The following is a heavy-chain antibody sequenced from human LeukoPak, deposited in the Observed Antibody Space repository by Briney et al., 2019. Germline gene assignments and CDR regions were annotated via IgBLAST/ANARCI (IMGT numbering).Heavy chain of an antibody. D-gene: IGHD3-3*01. CDR3: ARGPITIFGVVIISHGMDV. Sequence: SETLSLTCAVYGGSFSGYYWSWIRQPPGMGLEWIGEINHSGSTNYNPSLKSRVTISVDTSKNQFSLKLSSVTAADTAVYYCARGPITIFGVVIISHGMDVWGQGTTVTVSS. J-gene: IGHJ6*02. CDR2: INHSGST. V-gene: IGHV4-34*01. CDR1: GGSFSGYY.